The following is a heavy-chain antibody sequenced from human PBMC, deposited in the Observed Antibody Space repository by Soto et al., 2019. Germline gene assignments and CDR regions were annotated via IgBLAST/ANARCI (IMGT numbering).Heavy chain of an antibody. CDR3: ARESVCSSTSCYRWFDP. D-gene: IGHD2-2*02. Sequence: SVKVSCKASGGTFSSYAISWVRQAPGQGLEWMGGIIPIFGTANYAQKFQGRVTITADESTSTAYMELSSLRSEDTAVYYCARESVCSSTSCYRWFDPWGQGTLVTVSS. V-gene: IGHV1-69*13. J-gene: IGHJ5*02. CDR2: IIPIFGTA. CDR1: GGTFSSYA.